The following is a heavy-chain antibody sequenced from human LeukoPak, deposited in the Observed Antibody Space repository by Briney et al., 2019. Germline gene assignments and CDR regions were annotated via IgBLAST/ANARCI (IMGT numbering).Heavy chain of an antibody. J-gene: IGHJ4*02. CDR2: ISSSGSTI. V-gene: IGHV3-48*03. CDR3: ARAAAYSSSWYAGQTADY. D-gene: IGHD6-13*01. Sequence: GGSLRLSCAASRFTFSSYEMNWVRQAPGKGLEWVSYISSSGSTIYYADSVKGRFTISRDNAKNSLYLQMNSLRAEDTAVYYCARAAAYSSSWYAGQTADYWGQGTLVTVSS. CDR1: RFTFSSYE.